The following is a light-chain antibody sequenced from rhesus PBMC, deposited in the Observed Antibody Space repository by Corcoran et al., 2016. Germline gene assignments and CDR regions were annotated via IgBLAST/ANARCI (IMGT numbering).Light chain of an antibody. J-gene: IGLJ1*01. V-gene: IGLV2-13*03. CDR2: EVT. Sequence: QAVPTPSPSMSWSPGQSVTISCTGTSSDIGGYNRVSWYQQYPGKAPKLMIYEVTKRPSGVSDRVSASKSGNTASLTISGLQPEDEADYYCSSYASSSTCIFGAGTRRTVL. CDR1: SSDIGGYNR. CDR3: SSYASSSTCI.